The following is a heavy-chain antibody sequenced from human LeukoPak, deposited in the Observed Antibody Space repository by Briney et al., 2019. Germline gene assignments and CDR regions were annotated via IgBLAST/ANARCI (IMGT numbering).Heavy chain of an antibody. V-gene: IGHV3-23*01. CDR3: AKGFFNSGYVDY. Sequence: GGSLRLSCAASGFTFSSHWMSWVRQAPGKGLEWVSAISGSGGSTYYADSVKGRFTISRDNSKNTLYLQMNSLRAEDTAVYYCAKGFFNSGYVDYWGQGTLVTVSS. CDR1: GFTFSSHW. CDR2: ISGSGGST. D-gene: IGHD1-26*01. J-gene: IGHJ4*02.